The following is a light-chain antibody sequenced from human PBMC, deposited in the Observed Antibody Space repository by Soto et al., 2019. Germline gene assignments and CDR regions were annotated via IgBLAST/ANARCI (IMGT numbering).Light chain of an antibody. J-gene: IGLJ2*01. V-gene: IGLV1-40*01. Sequence: QSVLTQPPSVSGAPGQRGTISCTGGSSNIGAGYDVHWYQQLPGTAPKLLIYGNSNRPSGVPDRFSGSKSGTSASLAITGLQAEDEADYYCQSYDTSLSDVFVGGTTLTVL. CDR1: SSNIGAGYD. CDR3: QSYDTSLSDV. CDR2: GNS.